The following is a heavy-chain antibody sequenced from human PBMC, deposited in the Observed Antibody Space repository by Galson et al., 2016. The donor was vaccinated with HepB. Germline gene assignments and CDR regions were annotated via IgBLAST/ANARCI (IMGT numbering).Heavy chain of an antibody. CDR1: GFTFDDHA. J-gene: IGHJ2*01. Sequence: SLRLSCAASGFTFDDHAMHWVRQAPGRGLEWVARITWNRGATGYAASLSGRFTISRDNAKNSLYLHMSRLTAGDSAIYYCARDPGDLTGTYQYFDLWGRGDLVTVSP. D-gene: IGHD7-27*01. V-gene: IGHV3-9*01. CDR3: ARDPGDLTGTYQYFDL. CDR2: ITWNRGAT.